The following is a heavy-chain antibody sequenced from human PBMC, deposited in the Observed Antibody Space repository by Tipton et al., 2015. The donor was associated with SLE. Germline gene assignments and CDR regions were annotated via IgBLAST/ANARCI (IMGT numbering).Heavy chain of an antibody. J-gene: IGHJ6*04. V-gene: IGHV4-39*07. CDR2: ISNSGRT. D-gene: IGHD3-3*01. Sequence: LRLSCTVSGGPIRSSSSHWGWIRQPPGKGLEWIGSISNSGRTAYNPSLKTRVAISLDSSKNQFSLKVSSVTAADTAVYYCAREGLRFLHMDVWGRGTTVIVSS. CDR1: GGPIRSSSSH. CDR3: AREGLRFLHMDV.